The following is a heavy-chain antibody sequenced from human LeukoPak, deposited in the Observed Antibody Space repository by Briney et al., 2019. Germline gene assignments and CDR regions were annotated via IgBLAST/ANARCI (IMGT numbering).Heavy chain of an antibody. CDR3: ARRCGMKGGYYYGSGSYYSYPFDY. J-gene: IGHJ4*02. V-gene: IGHV4-39*01. D-gene: IGHD3-10*01. CDR2: IYYSGST. CDR1: GGSISSNSYY. Sequence: PSETLSLTCAVSGGSISSNSYYWGWIRQPPGKGLEWIGSIYYSGSTYYNPSLKSRVTISVDTSKNQFSLKLSSVTAADTAVYYCARRCGMKGGYYYGSGSYYSYPFDYWGQGTLVTVSS.